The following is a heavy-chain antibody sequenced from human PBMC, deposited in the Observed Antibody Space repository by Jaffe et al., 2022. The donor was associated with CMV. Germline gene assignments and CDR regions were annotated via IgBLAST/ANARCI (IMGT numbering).Heavy chain of an antibody. D-gene: IGHD3-16*02. CDR1: GGSFSGYY. V-gene: IGHV4-34*01. CDR3: ARVPYARGRYDYVWGSYRQYYFDY. J-gene: IGHJ4*02. CDR2: INHSGST. Sequence: QVQLQQWGAGLLKPSETLSLTCAVYGGSFSGYYWSWIRQPPGKGLEWIGEINHSGSTNYNPSLKSRVTISVDTSKNQFSLKLSSVTAADTAVYYCARVPYARGRYDYVWGSYRQYYFDYWGQGTLVTVSS.